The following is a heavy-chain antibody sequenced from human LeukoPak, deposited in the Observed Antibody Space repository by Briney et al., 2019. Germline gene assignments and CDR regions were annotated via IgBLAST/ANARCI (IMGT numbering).Heavy chain of an antibody. CDR1: GFTFSSYA. V-gene: IGHV3-23*01. CDR2: ISGRGGST. D-gene: IGHD6-19*01. Sequence: GGSLRLSCAASGFTFSSYAMSWVRQAPGKGLEWVSAISGRGGSTYYADSVKGRFTIPRDNSKSTLYLQMNSLRAEDTAVYYCAKDRGYSSGWYPFDYWGQGPLVTVSS. J-gene: IGHJ4*02. CDR3: AKDRGYSSGWYPFDY.